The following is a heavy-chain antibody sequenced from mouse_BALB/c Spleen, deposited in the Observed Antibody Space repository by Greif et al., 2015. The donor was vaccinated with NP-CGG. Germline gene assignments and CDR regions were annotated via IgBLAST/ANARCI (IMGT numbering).Heavy chain of an antibody. Sequence: EVQLQQSGGGLVKPGGSLKLSCAASGFTFSSYTMSWVRQTPEKRLEWVATISSGGSYTYYPDSVKGRFTISRDNAKNTLYLQMSSLKSEDTAMYYCTRGGNYAMDYWGQGTSVTVSS. V-gene: IGHV5-6-4*01. CDR2: ISSGGSYT. CDR1: GFTFSSYT. CDR3: TRGGNYAMDY. J-gene: IGHJ4*01. D-gene: IGHD2-14*01.